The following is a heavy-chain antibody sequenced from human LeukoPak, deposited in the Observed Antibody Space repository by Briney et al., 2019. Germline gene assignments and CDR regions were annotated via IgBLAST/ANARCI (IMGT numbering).Heavy chain of an antibody. V-gene: IGHV1-3*01. CDR2: INPGSGNT. CDR1: GYTFTSYA. J-gene: IGHJ4*02. Sequence: GASVKVSCKASGYTFTSYAMHWVRQAPGQRLEWMGWINPGSGNTKYSQKFQGRVTITRDTSASTAYMELSSLRSEDTAVYYCARDAYCGGDCYSDYFDYWGQGTLVTVSS. D-gene: IGHD2-21*02. CDR3: ARDAYCGGDCYSDYFDY.